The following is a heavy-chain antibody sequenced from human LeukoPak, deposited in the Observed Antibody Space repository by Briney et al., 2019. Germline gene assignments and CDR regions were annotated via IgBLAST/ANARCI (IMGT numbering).Heavy chain of an antibody. CDR2: INHSGST. CDR1: GGSFSGYY. CDR3: TRLIAARRPADYYYYYYYMDV. V-gene: IGHV4-34*01. Sequence: SETLSLTCAVYGGSFSGYYWSWIRQPPGKGLEWIGEINHSGSTNYNPSLKSRVTISVDTSKNQFSLKLSSVTAADTAVYYCTRLIAARRPADYYYYYYYMDVWGKGTTVTVSS. J-gene: IGHJ6*03. D-gene: IGHD6-6*01.